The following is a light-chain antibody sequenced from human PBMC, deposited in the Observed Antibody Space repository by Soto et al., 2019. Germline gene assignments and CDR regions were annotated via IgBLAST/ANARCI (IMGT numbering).Light chain of an antibody. CDR3: QQYGSSPTIT. Sequence: EIVLTQSPGTLSLSPGERATLSCRASQSVSSSYLAWYQQKPGQAPRLLIYGASSRATGIPDRFSGSGSGTDFTLTISRREPEDFAVYYCQQYGSSPTITFGGGTKVEIK. CDR1: QSVSSSY. V-gene: IGKV3-20*01. J-gene: IGKJ4*01. CDR2: GAS.